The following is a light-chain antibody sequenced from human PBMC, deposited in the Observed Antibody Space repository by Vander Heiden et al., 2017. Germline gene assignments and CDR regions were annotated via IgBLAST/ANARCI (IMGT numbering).Light chain of an antibody. CDR3: QSYDSRLTGHVV. CDR1: SPNIGAGYD. CDR2: DNT. Sequence: QSVLRQPPSVSGAPGQRVTISCTGSSPNIGAGYDVHWSQQLPGAAPKLLINDNTNRPSGVPDRFSGSKSGTSASLAITGLQAEDEADYYCQSYDSRLTGHVVFGGGTKLTVL. V-gene: IGLV1-40*01. J-gene: IGLJ2*01.